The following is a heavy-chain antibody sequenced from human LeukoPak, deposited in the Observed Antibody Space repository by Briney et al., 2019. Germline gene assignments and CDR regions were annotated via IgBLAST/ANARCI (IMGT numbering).Heavy chain of an antibody. CDR1: GFTFSSYS. D-gene: IGHD6-13*01. Sequence: PGGSLRLSCAASGFTFSSYSMNWVRQAPGKGLEWVSSISSSSSYIYYADSVKGRFTISRDNAKNSLYLQMNSLRAEDTAVYYCARVVAAAGYYYYMDVWGKGTTVTVFS. J-gene: IGHJ6*03. V-gene: IGHV3-21*01. CDR3: ARVVAAAGYYYYMDV. CDR2: ISSSSSYI.